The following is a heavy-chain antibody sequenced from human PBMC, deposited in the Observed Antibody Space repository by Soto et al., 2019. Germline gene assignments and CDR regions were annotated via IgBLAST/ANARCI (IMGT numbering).Heavy chain of an antibody. J-gene: IGHJ5*02. CDR1: GFIFKDFA. CDR3: TKGDSSGYFDPSTGYSTPDH. D-gene: IGHD3-3*01. CDR2: ITTSDDIT. Sequence: DVQLFESGGGLVEPGESLRLSCAASGFIFKDFAMSWARQAPGKGLEWVSTITTSDDITYSADSVRGRFTISRDNSANTLFLQMSSLRGDDTATYYCTKGDSSGYFDPSTGYSTPDHWGQGTLVTVSS. V-gene: IGHV3-23*01.